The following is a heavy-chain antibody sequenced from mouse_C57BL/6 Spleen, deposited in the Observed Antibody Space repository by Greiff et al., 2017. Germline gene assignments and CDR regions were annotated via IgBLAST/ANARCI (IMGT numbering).Heavy chain of an antibody. D-gene: IGHD2-4*01. CDR2: INPNNGGT. CDR1: GYTFTDYY. J-gene: IGHJ3*01. Sequence: EVQLQQSGPELVKPGASVKISCKASGYTFTDYYMNWVKQSHGKSLEWIGDINPNNGGTSYNQKFKGKATLTVDKSSSTAYLELRSLTSEDSAVYYCARERGYYDYDGGAWFAYWGQGTLVTVSA. CDR3: ARERGYYDYDGGAWFAY. V-gene: IGHV1-26*01.